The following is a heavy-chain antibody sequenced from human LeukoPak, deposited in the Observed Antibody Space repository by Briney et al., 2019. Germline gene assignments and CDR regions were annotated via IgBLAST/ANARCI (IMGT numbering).Heavy chain of an antibody. CDR1: GGTFSSYA. D-gene: IGHD5-12*01. J-gene: IGHJ4*02. CDR2: IIPIFGIA. V-gene: IGHV1-69*04. Sequence: VASVKVSCRASGGTFSSYAISWVRQAPGQGLEWMGRIIPIFGIANYAQKFQGRVTITADKSTSTAYMELSSLRSEDTAVYYCARDGRGYGGYDYVRYWGQGTLVTVSS. CDR3: ARDGRGYGGYDYVRY.